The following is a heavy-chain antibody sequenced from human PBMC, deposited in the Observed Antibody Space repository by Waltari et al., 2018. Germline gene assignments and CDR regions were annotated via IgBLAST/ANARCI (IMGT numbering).Heavy chain of an antibody. V-gene: IGHV4-4*09. CDR1: GGSISSYY. CDR2: IYTSGST. CDR3: ARGAPLPPDAFDI. Sequence: QVQLQESGPGLVKPSETLSLTCTVSGGSISSYYWSWIRQPPGKGLEWIGYIYTSGSTNSNPSLKSRVTISVDTSKNQFSLKLSSVTAADTAVYYCARGAPLPPDAFDIWGQGTMVTVSS. J-gene: IGHJ3*02.